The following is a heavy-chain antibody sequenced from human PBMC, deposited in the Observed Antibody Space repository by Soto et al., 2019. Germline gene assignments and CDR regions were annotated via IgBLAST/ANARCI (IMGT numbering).Heavy chain of an antibody. J-gene: IGHJ4*02. CDR2: IWYDGSNE. D-gene: IGHD3-10*01. CDR3: ARDAYLGSGSYAY. Sequence: QVQLMESGGGVVQPGRSLRLSCAASGFTFSTYGMHWVRQAPGKGLEWVAVIWYDGSNEHYADSVKGRFTISRDDSKNTLYLQMNSLRAEDTAVYYCARDAYLGSGSYAYWGQGTLVTVSS. V-gene: IGHV3-33*01. CDR1: GFTFSTYG.